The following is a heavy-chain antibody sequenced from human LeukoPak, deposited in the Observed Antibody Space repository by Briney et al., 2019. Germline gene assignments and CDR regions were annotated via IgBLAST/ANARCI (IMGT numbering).Heavy chain of an antibody. D-gene: IGHD3-22*01. CDR1: GGSFSGYY. V-gene: IGHV4-34*01. CDR3: ARVGYYDSSGYGYYYYYMDV. Sequence: SETLSLTCAVYGGSFSGYYWSWIRQPPGKGLEWIGEINHSGSTNYNPSLKSRVTISVDTSKNQFSLKLSSVTAADTAVYYCARVGYYDSSGYGYYYYYMDVWGKGTTVTISS. J-gene: IGHJ6*03. CDR2: INHSGST.